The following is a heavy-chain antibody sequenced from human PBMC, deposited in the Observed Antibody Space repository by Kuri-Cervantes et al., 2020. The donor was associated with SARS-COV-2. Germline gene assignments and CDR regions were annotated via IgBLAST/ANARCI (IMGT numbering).Heavy chain of an antibody. CDR1: GYTFTSYG. CDR2: ISAYNGNT. D-gene: IGHD4-17*01. J-gene: IGHJ1*01. CDR3: ARGLTTVTTLDFQH. V-gene: IGHV1-18*01. Sequence: ASVKVSCKASGYTFTSYGISRVRQAPGQGLEWMGWISAYNGNTNYAQKLQGRVTMTTDTSTSTAYMELRSLRSDDTAVYYCARGLTTVTTLDFQHWGQGTLVTVSS.